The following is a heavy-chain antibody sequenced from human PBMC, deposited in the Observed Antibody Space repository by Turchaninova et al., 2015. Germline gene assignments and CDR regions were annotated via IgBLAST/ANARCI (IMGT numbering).Heavy chain of an antibody. Sequence: GGGLVKPGGSLRLSCAASGFIVSDVWMNWVRQAPGKGLEWIGRIKSKTDVETTDYGAPVKGRFTISRDDSKNTMYLQIKSLKTEDTAVNYCNTGGTMNRGWGQGTLVTVSS. CDR1: GFIVSDVW. CDR3: NTGGTMNRG. J-gene: IGHJ4*02. V-gene: IGHV3-15*01. D-gene: IGHD3-3*01. CDR2: IKSKTDVETT.